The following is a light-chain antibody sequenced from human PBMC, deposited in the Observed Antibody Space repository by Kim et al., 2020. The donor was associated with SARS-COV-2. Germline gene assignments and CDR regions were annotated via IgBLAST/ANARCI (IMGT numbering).Light chain of an antibody. J-gene: IGLJ1*01. CDR3: AAWDDSLNGSYV. CDR2: SNN. Sequence: ELTQPPSASETPGQRVTISCSGSSSNIGSNTVNWYQQLPGTAPKLLIYSNNQRPSGVPDRFSGSKSGTSASLAISGLQSEDEADYYCAAWDDSLNGSYVFGTGTKVTVL. CDR1: SSNIGSNT. V-gene: IGLV1-44*01.